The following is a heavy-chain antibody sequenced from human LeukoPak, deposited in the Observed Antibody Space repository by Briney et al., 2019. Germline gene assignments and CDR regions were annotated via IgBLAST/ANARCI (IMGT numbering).Heavy chain of an antibody. CDR1: GFTFSSYA. D-gene: IGHD6-25*01. CDR3: AKISSSAESNFDY. J-gene: IGHJ4*02. Sequence: GGSLRLSCVASGFTFSSYAMSWVRQAPGKGLEWVAFIWPDGSKKYYADSVKGRFAISRENSKNTVYLQMNDLRPEDTALYFCAKISSSAESNFDYWGQGTLLTVSS. V-gene: IGHV3-33*08. CDR2: IWPDGSKK.